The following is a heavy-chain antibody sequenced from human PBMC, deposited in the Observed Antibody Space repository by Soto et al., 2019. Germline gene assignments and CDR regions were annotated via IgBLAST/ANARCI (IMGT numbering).Heavy chain of an antibody. CDR1: GFTFSSYA. CDR3: ARGSYYDSSGSYWAFDY. CDR2: VSGSGGST. J-gene: IGHJ4*02. D-gene: IGHD3-22*01. V-gene: IGHV3-23*01. Sequence: GGSLRLSCAASGFTFSSYAMSWVRQAPGKGLEWISAVSGSGGSTYYADSVKGRFTISRDNSKDTLYLQMNNLRAEDTAVYYCARGSYYDSSGSYWAFDYWGQGTLVTVSS.